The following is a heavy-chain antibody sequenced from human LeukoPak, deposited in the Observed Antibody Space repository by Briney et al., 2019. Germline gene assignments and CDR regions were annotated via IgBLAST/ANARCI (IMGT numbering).Heavy chain of an antibody. CDR3: AKLTLLGYCSGGSCYDRRVFDY. D-gene: IGHD2-15*01. J-gene: IGHJ4*02. V-gene: IGHV3-23*01. Sequence: GGSLRLSCAASGFAFSSYAMSWVRQAPGKGLEWVSAISDSGGSTYYADAVKGRFTISRDNSNNTLYLQMNSLRAEDTALYYCAKLTLLGYCSGGSCYDRRVFDYWDKETLVTVSS. CDR1: GFAFSSYA. CDR2: ISDSGGST.